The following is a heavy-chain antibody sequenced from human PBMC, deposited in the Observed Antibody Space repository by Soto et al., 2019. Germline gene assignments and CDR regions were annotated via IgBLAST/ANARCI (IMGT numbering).Heavy chain of an antibody. CDR1: GFTFRTYA. Sequence: TGGSLRLSCVGSGFTFRTYAMNWVRQAPGKGLEWVSSISGSGDSRFYADSVKGRFSISRDSSKNTVFLQLNSLRVDDTAVYFCARSSPLMIAGLDVWGQGTTFTGS. J-gene: IGHJ6*02. CDR3: ARSSPLMIAGLDV. V-gene: IGHV3-23*01. D-gene: IGHD3-22*01. CDR2: ISGSGDSR.